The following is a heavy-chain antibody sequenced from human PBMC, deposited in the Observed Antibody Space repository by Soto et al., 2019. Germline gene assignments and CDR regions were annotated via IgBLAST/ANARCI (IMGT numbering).Heavy chain of an antibody. V-gene: IGHV3-66*01. CDR2: IYRGGST. Sequence: EVQLVESGGGLVQPGGSLRLSCAASGFTVSSNYMSWVRQAPGKGLERGSVIYRGGSTYYADSVKGRFTISRDNSENTRYLQMNSLRAEDTAVYCCAAYSLLGGDGMDVWCQGTTVTVS. CDR1: GFTVSSNY. D-gene: IGHD3-16*01. CDR3: AAYSLLGGDGMDV. J-gene: IGHJ6*02.